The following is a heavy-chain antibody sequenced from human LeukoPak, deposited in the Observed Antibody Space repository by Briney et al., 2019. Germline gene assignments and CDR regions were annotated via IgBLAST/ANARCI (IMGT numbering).Heavy chain of an antibody. CDR1: GGSISTYY. Sequence: SEALSLTCTVSGGSISTYYWSWMRQPPGRGLEWIGYIYYSGSTNHNPSLQSRVTISVDTSKNQFSLKLNSVTAADTAVYYCARGGVPGGFYGSFDYWGQGTLVSVSS. D-gene: IGHD3-3*01. CDR2: IYYSGST. J-gene: IGHJ4*02. V-gene: IGHV4-59*01. CDR3: ARGGVPGGFYGSFDY.